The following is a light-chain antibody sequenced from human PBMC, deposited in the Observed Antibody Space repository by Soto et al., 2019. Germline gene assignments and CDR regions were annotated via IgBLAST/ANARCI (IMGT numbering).Light chain of an antibody. J-gene: IGLJ1*01. CDR1: SSDVGSYNL. Sequence: QSVLTQPASVSGSPGQAITISCTGTSSDVGSYNLVSWYQQHPGKAPKLMIYEGSKRPSGVSNRFSGSKSGNTASLTISGLQADDEADYYCCSYAGSSTPYVFGTGTKLTVL. V-gene: IGLV2-23*01. CDR2: EGS. CDR3: CSYAGSSTPYV.